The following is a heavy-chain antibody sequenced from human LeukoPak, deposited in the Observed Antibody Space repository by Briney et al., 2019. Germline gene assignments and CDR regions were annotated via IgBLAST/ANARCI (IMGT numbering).Heavy chain of an antibody. D-gene: IGHD3-22*01. J-gene: IGHJ3*02. CDR3: AGGGYHDSRGYGLGAFDI. CDR1: GFTFSSYA. Sequence: GSSLRLSCAASGFTFSSYAMHWVGQAPGKGLDLEGVTVLSYDANEYYADSVKGRFTISRDISKNTLYLQMNSLRGDDTAVYYCAGGGYHDSRGYGLGAFDIWGQGTMVTVSS. V-gene: IGHV3-30-3*01. CDR2: LSYDANE.